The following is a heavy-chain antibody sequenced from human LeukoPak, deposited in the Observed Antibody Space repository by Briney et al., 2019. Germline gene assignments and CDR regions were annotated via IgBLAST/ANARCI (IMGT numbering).Heavy chain of an antibody. CDR2: IFYTGST. V-gene: IGHV4-59*08. Sequence: SETLSLTCTVSGGSFNSYYWTWIRQSPGKGLEWIGFIFYTGSTSYNPSLKSRVTISLDTSKNQFSLRLSSVTAADTAVYYCARRVATKPKYCFDNWGQGTLVTVST. D-gene: IGHD5-24*01. CDR3: ARRVATKPKYCFDN. CDR1: GGSFNSYY. J-gene: IGHJ4*02.